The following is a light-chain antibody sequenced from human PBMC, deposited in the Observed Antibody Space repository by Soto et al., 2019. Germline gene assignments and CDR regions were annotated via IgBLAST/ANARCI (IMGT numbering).Light chain of an antibody. Sequence: EYVLAQSPGTLSLYTGEGARLSCRASQTVRNNYLAWYQQKPGQAPRLLIYDASSRATGIPDRFSGGGSGTDFTLTISRLEPEDFAVYYCQQFSSFPLTFCGGTKVDIK. CDR2: DAS. CDR3: QQFSSFPLT. CDR1: QTVRNNY. V-gene: IGKV3-20*01. J-gene: IGKJ4*01.